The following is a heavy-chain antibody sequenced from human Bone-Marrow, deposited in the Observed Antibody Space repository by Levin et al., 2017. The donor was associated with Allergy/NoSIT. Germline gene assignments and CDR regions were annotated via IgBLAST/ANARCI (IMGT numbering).Heavy chain of an antibody. CDR1: GFPFSLYG. J-gene: IGHJ4*02. CDR3: ARDPVTGDPTKFDY. V-gene: IGHV3-33*01. D-gene: IGHD1-20*01. CDR2: ISYDGSQQ. Sequence: LSLTCAASGFPFSLYGMHWVRQAPGTGLEWVAFISYDGSQQNYADSVRGRFIISRDNPKNTVRLQMNTLRVEDTGVYYCARDPVTGDPTKFDYWGQGARVTVSS.